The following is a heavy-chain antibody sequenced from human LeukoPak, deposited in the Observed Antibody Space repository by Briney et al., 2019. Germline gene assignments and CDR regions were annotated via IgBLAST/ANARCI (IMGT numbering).Heavy chain of an antibody. CDR3: AKASWVSTADAVL. J-gene: IGHJ4*02. Sequence: GGSLRLSCVASGFTFSSYAMSWVRETPARGLEGVSGLRGNGDAFYADSVKGRFTLSRDESRNTVYLQLNKLRVKDTAIYYCAKASWVSTADAVLWGQGTVVTVSS. D-gene: IGHD3-16*01. CDR2: LRGNGDA. V-gene: IGHV3-23*01. CDR1: GFTFSSYA.